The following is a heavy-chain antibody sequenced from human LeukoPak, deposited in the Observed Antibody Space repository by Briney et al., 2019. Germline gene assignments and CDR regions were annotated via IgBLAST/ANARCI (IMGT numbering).Heavy chain of an antibody. CDR2: IWYDGSNQ. Sequence: PGGSLRLSCAASGFTFRNYGMHWVRQTPGKGLEWVAVIWYDGSNQYYADSVKGRFTISRDNSKNMLYLQMNSLRAEDTAVYYCARAVLESSGYNVDPWGQGTLVTVSS. CDR3: ARAVLESSGYNVDP. V-gene: IGHV3-33*01. D-gene: IGHD3-22*01. J-gene: IGHJ5*02. CDR1: GFTFRNYG.